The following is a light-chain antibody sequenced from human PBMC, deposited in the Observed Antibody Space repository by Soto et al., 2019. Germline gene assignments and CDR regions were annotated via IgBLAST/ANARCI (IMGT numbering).Light chain of an antibody. CDR1: SSDVGGYNY. Sequence: QSALTQPAPVSGSPGQSITISCTGTSSDVGGYNYVSWYQQYPGKAPKLMIYDVSNRPSGVSNRFSGSKSGNTASLTISGLQAEDEADYYCTSYTTSSTLVFGTGTKVTVL. V-gene: IGLV2-14*01. CDR3: TSYTTSSTLV. CDR2: DVS. J-gene: IGLJ1*01.